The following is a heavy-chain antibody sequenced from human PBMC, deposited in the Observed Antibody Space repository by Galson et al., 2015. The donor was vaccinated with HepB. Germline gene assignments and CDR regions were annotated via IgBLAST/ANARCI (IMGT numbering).Heavy chain of an antibody. V-gene: IGHV1-8*01. CDR3: ARSAYSSSWYPWSVGLYYYYMDV. Sequence: SVKVSCKASGYTFTSYDINWVRQATGQGLEWMGWMNPNSGNTGYAQKFQGRVTMTRNTSISTAYMELSSLRSEDTAVYYCARSAYSSSWYPWSVGLYYYYMDVWGKGTTVTVSS. J-gene: IGHJ6*03. D-gene: IGHD6-13*01. CDR2: MNPNSGNT. CDR1: GYTFTSYD.